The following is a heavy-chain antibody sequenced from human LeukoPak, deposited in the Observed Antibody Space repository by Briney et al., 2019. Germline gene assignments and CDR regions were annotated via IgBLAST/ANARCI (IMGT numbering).Heavy chain of an antibody. D-gene: IGHD2-15*01. Sequence: GGSLRLSCAASGFTFSSYALSWVRQAPGKGLEWVSTISSSGAGTKYADSVRGRFTISRDNSKNTVDLQMNSLRDEDTAVYYCAKDRSDDTTWYVGSHWGQGTLVTVSS. CDR2: ISSSGAGT. CDR3: AKDRSDDTTWYVGSH. V-gene: IGHV3-23*01. CDR1: GFTFSSYA. J-gene: IGHJ4*02.